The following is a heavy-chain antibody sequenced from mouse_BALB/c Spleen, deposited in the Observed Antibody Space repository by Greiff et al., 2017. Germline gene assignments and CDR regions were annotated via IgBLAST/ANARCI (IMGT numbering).Heavy chain of an antibody. CDR2: ISYDGSN. V-gene: IGHV3-6*02. Sequence: ESGPGLVKPSQSLSLTCSVTGYSITSGYYWNWIRQFPGNKLEWMGYISYDGSNNYNPSLKNRISITRDTSKNQFFLKLNSVTTEDTATYYCANIYGNPFAYWGQGTQVTVSA. CDR3: ANIYGNPFAY. CDR1: GYSITSGYY. J-gene: IGHJ3*01. D-gene: IGHD2-1*01.